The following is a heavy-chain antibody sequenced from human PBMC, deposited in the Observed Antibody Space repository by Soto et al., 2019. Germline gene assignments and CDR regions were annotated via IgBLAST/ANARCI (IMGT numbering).Heavy chain of an antibody. CDR2: IYWDDDK. D-gene: IGHD6-13*01. J-gene: IGHJ1*01. Sequence: QITLKESGPTLVKPTQTLTLTCTFSGFSLSTTGVGVGWIRQPPRKAPEWLALIYWDDDKRYSPSLKCRLTILNDTSKNQVVLTKTNMDAVDTATDYWAHRIPEPGTFQHWGQGTLVTVSS. CDR3: AHRIPEPGTFQH. V-gene: IGHV2-5*02. CDR1: GFSLSTTGVG.